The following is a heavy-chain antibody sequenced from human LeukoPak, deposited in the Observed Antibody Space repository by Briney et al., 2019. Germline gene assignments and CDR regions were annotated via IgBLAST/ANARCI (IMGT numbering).Heavy chain of an antibody. CDR1: GFTFDDYG. D-gene: IGHD2-21*01. CDR3: ARGLCGGDCYDY. CDR2: INWNSVGI. Sequence: PGGSLRLSCAASGFTFDDYGMYWVRQVPGKGLEWVSGINWNSVGIGYADSVKGRFTISRDNAKNSLYLQMNSLRAEDTAVYYCARGLCGGDCYDYWGQGALVTVSS. J-gene: IGHJ4*02. V-gene: IGHV3-9*01.